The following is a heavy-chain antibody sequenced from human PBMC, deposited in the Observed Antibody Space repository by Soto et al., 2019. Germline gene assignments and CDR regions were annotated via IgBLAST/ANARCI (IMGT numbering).Heavy chain of an antibody. CDR3: ARDRGSSSWYAVTPRHPFPY. V-gene: IGHV3-30-3*01. CDR1: GVAFSSYA. Sequence: PGGSLRLCCAASGVAFSSYAMQWVRQAPGKGLGGVAVISYAGSNKYYADSVKGRFTISRDNSKNTLYLQIHGLRAEDTAVYYCARDRGSSSWYAVTPRHPFPYWGQGTLVTVSS. D-gene: IGHD6-13*01. J-gene: IGHJ4*02. CDR2: ISYAGSNK.